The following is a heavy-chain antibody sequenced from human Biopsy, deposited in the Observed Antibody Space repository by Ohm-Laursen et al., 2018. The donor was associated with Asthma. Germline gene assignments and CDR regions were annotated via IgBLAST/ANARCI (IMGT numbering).Heavy chain of an antibody. J-gene: IGHJ6*02. V-gene: IGHV3-30*04. Sequence: SLRLSCVASGFTFDNYTMHWVRQAPGKGLEWVTIISYDGRNTYYADSVEGRFTIPRDNSKNPLFLQMSSLRPEDTAVYYCARGGLHYYEYYGMDVWGQGTTVTVSS. CDR2: ISYDGRNT. D-gene: IGHD2-21*02. CDR1: GFTFDNYT. CDR3: ARGGLHYYEYYGMDV.